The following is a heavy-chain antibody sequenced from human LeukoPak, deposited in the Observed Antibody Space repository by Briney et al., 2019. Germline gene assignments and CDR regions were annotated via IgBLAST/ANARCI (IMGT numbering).Heavy chain of an antibody. CDR1: GFTFRSYG. V-gene: IGHV3-30-3*01. Sequence: GGSLRLSCAASGFTFRSYGIHWVRQAPGKGLEWVAAISYDGSKKYYADSVKGRFTISRDNSKNTLYVQMNGLRVEDTAVYYCARDLSGWYTFDYWGQGTLVTDSS. CDR3: ARDLSGWYTFDY. D-gene: IGHD6-19*01. CDR2: ISYDGSKK. J-gene: IGHJ4*02.